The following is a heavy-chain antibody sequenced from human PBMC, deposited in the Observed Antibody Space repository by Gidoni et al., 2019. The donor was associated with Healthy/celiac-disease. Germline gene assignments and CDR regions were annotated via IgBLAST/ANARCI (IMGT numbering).Heavy chain of an antibody. V-gene: IGHV4-34*01. CDR2: INHSGST. CDR3: ARVGAKQQLVRWFDP. D-gene: IGHD6-13*01. CDR1: GGSFSGYY. Sequence: QVQLQQWGAGLLMPSETLSLTCAVYGGSFSGYYWSWIRQPPGKGLEWIGEINHSGSTNYNPALKSRVTISGDTSKNQFSLKLSSVTAADTAVYYWARVGAKQQLVRWFDPWGQGTLVTVSS. J-gene: IGHJ5*02.